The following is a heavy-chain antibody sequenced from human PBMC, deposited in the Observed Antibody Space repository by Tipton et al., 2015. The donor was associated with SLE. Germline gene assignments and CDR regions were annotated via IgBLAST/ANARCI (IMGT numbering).Heavy chain of an antibody. J-gene: IGHJ3*02. D-gene: IGHD3-3*01. CDR1: GGSISSGSYY. CDR3: ARRFLEWLFDDAFDI. V-gene: IGHV4-61*02. Sequence: TLSLTCTVSGGSISSGSYYWSWIRQPAGKGLEWIGRIYTSGSTNYNPSLKSRVTISVDTSKNQFSLKLSSVTAADTAVHYCARRFLEWLFDDAFDIWGQGTMVTVSS. CDR2: IYTSGST.